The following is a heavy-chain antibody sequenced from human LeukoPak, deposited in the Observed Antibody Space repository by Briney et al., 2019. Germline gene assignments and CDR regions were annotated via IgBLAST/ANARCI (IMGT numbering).Heavy chain of an antibody. V-gene: IGHV4-39*01. Sequence: SETLSLTCTVSGCSISSSSYYWGWIRQPPGKGLEWIGSIYYSGSTYYNPSLKSRVTISVDTSKNQFSLKLSSVTAADTAVYYCARQKMTTVTPFDYWGQGTLVTVSS. CDR1: GCSISSSSYY. CDR2: IYYSGST. D-gene: IGHD4-11*01. J-gene: IGHJ4*02. CDR3: ARQKMTTVTPFDY.